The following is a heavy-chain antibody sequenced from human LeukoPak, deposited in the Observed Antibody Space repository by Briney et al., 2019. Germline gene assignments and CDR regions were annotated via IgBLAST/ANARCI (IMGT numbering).Heavy chain of an antibody. CDR2: IYPGDSDT. V-gene: IGHV5-51*01. Sequence: GESLKISCKSSGYSFTSYWISWVRQMPGKGLEWMGIIYPGDSDTRYSPSFQGQVTISADKSISTAYLQWSSLKASDTAMYYCARHQGSHSYTSPLDYSGQGTLVTVSS. D-gene: IGHD1-14*01. CDR1: GYSFTSYW. CDR3: ARHQGSHSYTSPLDY. J-gene: IGHJ4*02.